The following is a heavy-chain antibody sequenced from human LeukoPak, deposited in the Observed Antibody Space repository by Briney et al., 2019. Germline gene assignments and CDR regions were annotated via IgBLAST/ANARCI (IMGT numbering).Heavy chain of an antibody. V-gene: IGHV1-2*02. CDR1: GYTFTGYY. CDR3: ARVRGRDTASGWFDP. D-gene: IGHD5-18*01. J-gene: IGHJ5*02. Sequence: ASVKVSCKASGYTFTGYYMHWVRQAPGQGLEWMGWINPNSGGTNYAQKFQGRVTMTRDTSISTAYMELSSLRSEDTAVYYCARVRGRDTASGWFDPWGQGTLVTVSS. CDR2: INPNSGGT.